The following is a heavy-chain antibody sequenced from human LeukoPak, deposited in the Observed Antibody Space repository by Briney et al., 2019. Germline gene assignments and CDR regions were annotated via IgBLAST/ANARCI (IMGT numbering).Heavy chain of an antibody. Sequence: GGSLRLSCAASGFTFSSYSMNWVRQAPGKGLEWVSSISSSSYIYYADSVKGRFTISRDNAKNSLYLQMNSLRAEDTAVYYCAREEYSGSYYFDYWGQGTLVTASS. J-gene: IGHJ4*02. D-gene: IGHD1-26*01. CDR3: AREEYSGSYYFDY. CDR2: ISSSSYI. V-gene: IGHV3-21*01. CDR1: GFTFSSYS.